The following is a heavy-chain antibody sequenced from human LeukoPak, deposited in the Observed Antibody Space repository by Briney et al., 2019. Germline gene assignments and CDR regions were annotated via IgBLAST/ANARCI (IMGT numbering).Heavy chain of an antibody. CDR3: ARGGYYYDSSGYWGAFDI. D-gene: IGHD3-22*01. V-gene: IGHV4-59*01. J-gene: IGHJ3*02. CDR1: GGSIRSYY. CDR2: IYYSGST. Sequence: SETLSLTCTVSGGSIRSYYWSWIRQPPGKGLEWIGYIYYSGSTNYNPSLKSRVTISVDTSKNQFSLKLSSVTAADTAVYYCARGGYYYDSSGYWGAFDIWGQGTMVTVSS.